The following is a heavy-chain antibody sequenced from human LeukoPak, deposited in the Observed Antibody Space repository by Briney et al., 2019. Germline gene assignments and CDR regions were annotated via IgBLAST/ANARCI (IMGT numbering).Heavy chain of an antibody. CDR3: ARDWKAVAGPRGVFDY. CDR2: ISSSSSYI. Sequence: GGSLRLSCAASGFTFSSNNMNWVRQAPGKGLEWVSAISSSSSYIYYADSVKSRFIISRDNAKNSLYLQMNSLRAEDTAVYYCARDWKAVAGPRGVFDYWGQGTLVTVSS. V-gene: IGHV3-21*01. CDR1: GFTFSSNN. D-gene: IGHD6-19*01. J-gene: IGHJ4*02.